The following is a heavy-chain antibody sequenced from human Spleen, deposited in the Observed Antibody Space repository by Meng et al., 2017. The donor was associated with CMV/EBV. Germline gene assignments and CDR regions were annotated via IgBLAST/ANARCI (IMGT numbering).Heavy chain of an antibody. CDR3: ARDLFVGYYYYYGMDV. CDR2: VSGSGGDT. J-gene: IGHJ6*02. V-gene: IGHV3-23*01. CDR1: GFTFSSYA. D-gene: IGHD2-21*01. Sequence: GGSLRLSCAASGFTFSSYAMSWVRQAPGKGLECVSGVSGSGGDTYYADSVKGRFTISRENSKNTLYLQMNSLRAEDTAVYYCARDLFVGYYYYYGMDVWGQGTTVTVSS.